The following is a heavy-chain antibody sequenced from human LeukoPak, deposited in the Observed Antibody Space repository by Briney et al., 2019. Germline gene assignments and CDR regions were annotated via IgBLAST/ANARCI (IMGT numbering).Heavy chain of an antibody. CDR2: ITGSDDRT. V-gene: IGHV3-23*01. D-gene: IGHD3-22*01. CDR3: AKGPHVGSGYHPDY. Sequence: PGASLSLSCAASGFTFSNSAMTWVRQAPGKGLELVSTITGSDDRTYYADSVKGRFTISRDYSRNTLHFQMNSLRVEDTAMYYCAKGPHVGSGYHPDYWGQGTLVTVSS. J-gene: IGHJ4*02. CDR1: GFTFSNSA.